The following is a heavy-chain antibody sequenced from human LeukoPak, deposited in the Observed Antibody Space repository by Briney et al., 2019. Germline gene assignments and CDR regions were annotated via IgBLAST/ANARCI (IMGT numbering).Heavy chain of an antibody. J-gene: IGHJ4*02. CDR1: GFTFSSYW. Sequence: HPGGSLRLSCAASGFTFSSYWMSWVRQAPGKGLEWVANIKQDGSEKYYVDSVKGRFTISRDNAKNSLYLQMNSLRAEDTAVYYCARKTSGSGNYNYDYWGQGTLVTVSS. D-gene: IGHD3-10*01. CDR2: IKQDGSEK. V-gene: IGHV3-7*01. CDR3: ARKTSGSGNYNYDY.